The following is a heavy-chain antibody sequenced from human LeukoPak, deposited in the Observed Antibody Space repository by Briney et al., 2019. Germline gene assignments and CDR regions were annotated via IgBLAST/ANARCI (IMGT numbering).Heavy chain of an antibody. CDR3: ARDPIAAVRFDY. D-gene: IGHD6-13*01. Sequence: GGSLTLSCAASGFTFTSYGMHWVRQATGKGLEWVAVIWYDGSNKYYADSVRGRFTISRDKSKNTLYLQMNSLRAEDTAVYYCARDPIAAVRFDYWGQGTLVTVSS. V-gene: IGHV3-33*01. CDR2: IWYDGSNK. CDR1: GFTFTSYG. J-gene: IGHJ4*02.